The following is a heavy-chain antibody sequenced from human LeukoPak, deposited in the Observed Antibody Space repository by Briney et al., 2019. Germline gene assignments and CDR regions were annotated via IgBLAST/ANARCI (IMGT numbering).Heavy chain of an antibody. CDR2: ISSSSSYR. CDR3: AREFCSSNSCYLEY. Sequence: PGGSLRLSSAASGFTFSNYRMNWVRQSPGQGLKWVCSISSSSSYRYYAETLNSRLTISRDNAKNSLYLQMNSLRAEDTAVYYCAREFCSSNSCYLEYWGQGTLVTVSS. J-gene: IGHJ4*02. V-gene: IGHV3-21*01. CDR1: GFTFSNYR. D-gene: IGHD2-2*01.